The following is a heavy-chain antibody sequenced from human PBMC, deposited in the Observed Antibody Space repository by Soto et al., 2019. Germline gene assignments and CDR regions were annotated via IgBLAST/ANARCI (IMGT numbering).Heavy chain of an antibody. Sequence: ASVKVSCKASGYIFTGYYMHWVRQAPGQGLEWMGWINPNSGGTNYAQKFQGWVTMTRDTSISTAYMELSRLRSDDTAVYYCARDAADYGDYAFSFWGQGTLVTVSS. CDR2: INPNSGGT. J-gene: IGHJ4*02. CDR3: ARDAADYGDYAFSF. D-gene: IGHD4-17*01. V-gene: IGHV1-2*04. CDR1: GYIFTGYY.